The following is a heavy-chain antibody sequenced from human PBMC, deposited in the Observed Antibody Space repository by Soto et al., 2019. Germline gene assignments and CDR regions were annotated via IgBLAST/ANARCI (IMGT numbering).Heavy chain of an antibody. D-gene: IGHD6-6*01. V-gene: IGHV3-23*01. Sequence: GSLRIALAPSRFTFSSYAVIWVRPAPGKGLEWVAGMRGRGGSTDYADSVKGRFTISRDKSKNTLDMQMNSLRAEDTAVYYCAKEPIAATNNWVDPGGQRTLVTVAS. CDR2: MRGRGGST. J-gene: IGHJ5*02. CDR3: AKEPIAATNNWVDP. CDR1: RFTFSSYA.